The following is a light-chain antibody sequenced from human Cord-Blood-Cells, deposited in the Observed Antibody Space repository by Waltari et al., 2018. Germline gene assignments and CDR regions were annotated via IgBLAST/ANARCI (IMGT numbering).Light chain of an antibody. J-gene: IGLJ2*01. CDR2: GNS. CDR3: QSYDSSLSGSV. V-gene: IGLV1-40*01. CDR1: SSNTGSGYD. Sequence: SVLTQPPSVSGAPGPRVTISCTGRSSNTGSGYDAHWYQQLPGTAPNLLIYGNSNRPSGVPDRFSGSKSGTSASLAITGLQAEDEADYYCQSYDSSLSGSVFGGGTKLTVL.